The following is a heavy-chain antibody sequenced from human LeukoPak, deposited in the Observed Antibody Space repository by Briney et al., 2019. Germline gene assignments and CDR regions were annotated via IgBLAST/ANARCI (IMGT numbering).Heavy chain of an antibody. D-gene: IGHD4-23*01. CDR2: IYTSGNT. CDR1: GASVSSYY. V-gene: IGHV4-4*07. J-gene: IGHJ4*02. CDR3: ARDYGGNYHFDY. Sequence: SETLSLTCTVSGASVSSYYWGWIRQPAGKGLEWIGRIYTSGNTNCNPSLKSRVTISRDTSKNQFSLRLTSVTAADTAVYYCARDYGGNYHFDYWGQGTLVTVSS.